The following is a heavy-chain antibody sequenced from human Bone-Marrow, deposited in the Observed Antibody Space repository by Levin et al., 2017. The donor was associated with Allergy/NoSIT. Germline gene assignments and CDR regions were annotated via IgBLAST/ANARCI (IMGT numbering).Heavy chain of an antibody. CDR2: IYYSGST. J-gene: IGHJ6*02. D-gene: IGHD2-21*01. CDR1: GGSISSSYHY. Sequence: SQTLSLTCTVSGGSISSSYHYWDWIRQPPGKGLEWIGNIYYSGSTYYNPSLKSRVTISVDTSKNQFSLKLNSVTAADTAMYYCAKSRGGDSTYYYYYGLDVWGQGTTVTVSS. CDR3: AKSRGGDSTYYYYYGLDV. V-gene: IGHV4-39*01.